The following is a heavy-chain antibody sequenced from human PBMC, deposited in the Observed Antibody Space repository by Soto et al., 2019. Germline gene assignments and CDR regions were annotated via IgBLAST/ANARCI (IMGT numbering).Heavy chain of an antibody. J-gene: IGHJ3*02. D-gene: IGHD3-22*01. V-gene: IGHV3-23*01. CDR3: AKDYYDSSGYYYDAFDI. Sequence: GGSLRLSCAASGFTFSSYAMSWVRQAPGKGLEWVSAISGSGGSTYYADSVKGRFTISRDNSKNTLYLQMNSLRAEDTAVYYGAKDYYDSSGYYYDAFDIWGQGTMVTVSS. CDR2: ISGSGGST. CDR1: GFTFSSYA.